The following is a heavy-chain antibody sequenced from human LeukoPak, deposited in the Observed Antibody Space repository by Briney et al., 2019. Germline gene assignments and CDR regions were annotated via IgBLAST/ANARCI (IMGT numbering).Heavy chain of an antibody. CDR3: ARGADIVVVVAATYYFDY. Sequence: GGSLRLSCADSGFTFSSYEMNWVRQAPGKGLEWVSYISSSGSTIYYADSVKGRFTISRDNAKNSLYLQMNSLRAEDTAVYYCARGADIVVVVAATYYFDYWGQGTQVTVSS. D-gene: IGHD2-15*01. CDR1: GFTFSSYE. J-gene: IGHJ4*02. CDR2: ISSSGSTI. V-gene: IGHV3-48*03.